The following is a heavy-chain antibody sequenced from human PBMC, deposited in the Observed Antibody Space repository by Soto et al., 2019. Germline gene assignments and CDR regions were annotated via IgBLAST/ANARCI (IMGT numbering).Heavy chain of an antibody. CDR1: GFTFSSYA. CDR2: ISGSGGST. CDR3: AKEVRYCSGGSCYYYYYMDV. V-gene: IGHV3-23*01. Sequence: GSLRLSGAASGFTFSSYAMSWVRQAPGKGLEWVSAISGSGGSTYYADSVKGRFTISRDNSKNTLYLQMNSLRAEDTAVYYCAKEVRYCSGGSCYYYYYMDVWGKGTTVTVSS. J-gene: IGHJ6*03. D-gene: IGHD2-15*01.